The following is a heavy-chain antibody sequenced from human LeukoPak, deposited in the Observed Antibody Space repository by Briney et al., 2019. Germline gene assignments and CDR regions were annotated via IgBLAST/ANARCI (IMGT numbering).Heavy chain of an antibody. CDR1: GFTLSNYW. D-gene: IGHD4-17*01. J-gene: IGHJ2*01. Sequence: PGGSLRLSCVVSGFTLSNYWMHWVRHVPGKGLVWVSRMNSDGRSRTYADSVKGRFTISRDNAKNTLYLQMNSLRGEDTAVYYCAREDLRAGHWFFDLWGRGTLVTVSS. CDR3: AREDLRAGHWFFDL. CDR2: MNSDGRSR. V-gene: IGHV3-74*01.